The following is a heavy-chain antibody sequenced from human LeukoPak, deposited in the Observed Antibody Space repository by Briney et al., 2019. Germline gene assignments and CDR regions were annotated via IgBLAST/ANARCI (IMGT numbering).Heavy chain of an antibody. CDR2: IHHSGTT. V-gene: IGHV4-34*01. CDR1: GESFSAYY. CDR3: ARVTGYMVEDFFDY. J-gene: IGHJ4*02. D-gene: IGHD3-9*01. Sequence: SETLSLTCAVYGESFSAYYWSWIRQAPGKTLEWIGEIHHSGTTNYNPSLKSRVNILIDPSKKQFSLKLRYVTAADTAVYYCARVTGYMVEDFFDYWGQGTLVTVSS.